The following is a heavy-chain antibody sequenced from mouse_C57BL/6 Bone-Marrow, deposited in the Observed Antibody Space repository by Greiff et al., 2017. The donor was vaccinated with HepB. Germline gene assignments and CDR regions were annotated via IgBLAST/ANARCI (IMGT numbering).Heavy chain of an antibody. D-gene: IGHD2-4*01. J-gene: IGHJ2*01. V-gene: IGHV1-20*01. Sequence: EVQLQQSGPELVKPGDSVKISCKASGYSFTGYFMNWVMQSHGKSLEWIGRINPYNGDTFYNQKFKGKATVTVDKSSSPAHMELRSLTSEDSAVYYCARRGEDYDYFDYWGQGTTLTVSS. CDR2: INPYNGDT. CDR1: GYSFTGYF. CDR3: ARRGEDYDYFDY.